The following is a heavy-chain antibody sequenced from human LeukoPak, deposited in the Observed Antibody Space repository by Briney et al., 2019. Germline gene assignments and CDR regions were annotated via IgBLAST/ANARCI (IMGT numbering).Heavy chain of an antibody. CDR3: ASRAGKPGNTPWCFDH. J-gene: IGHJ4*02. V-gene: IGHV3-7*01. Sequence: PGGSLRLSCAASGFTFSNYWMTWVRQAPGKGPEWVANIKQDGSERNYVDSVKGRFTIARDNTKNSLYPQMTSLRGEDTAVYYCASRAGKPGNTPWCFDHLSQGALVTVSS. CDR1: GFTFSNYW. CDR2: IKQDGSER. D-gene: IGHD1-7*01.